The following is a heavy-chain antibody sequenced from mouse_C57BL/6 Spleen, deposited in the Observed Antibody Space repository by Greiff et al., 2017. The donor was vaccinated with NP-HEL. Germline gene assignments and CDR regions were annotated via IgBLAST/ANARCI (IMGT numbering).Heavy chain of an antibody. J-gene: IGHJ4*01. V-gene: IGHV5-4*01. CDR2: ISDGGSYT. CDR1: GFTFSSYA. D-gene: IGHD4-1*01. Sequence: DVKLVESGGGLVKPGGSLKLSCAASGFTFSSYAMSWVRQTPEKRLEWVATISDGGSYTYYPDNVKGRFTISRDNAKNNLYLQMSHLKSEDTAMYYCARERELGRRYAMDYWGQGTSVTVSS. CDR3: ARERELGRRYAMDY.